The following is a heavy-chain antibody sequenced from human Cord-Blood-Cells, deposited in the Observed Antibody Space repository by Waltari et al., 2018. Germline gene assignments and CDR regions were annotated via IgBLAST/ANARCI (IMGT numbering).Heavy chain of an antibody. CDR2: INPNSGGT. D-gene: IGHD2-2*02. J-gene: IGHJ3*02. V-gene: IGHV1-2*02. Sequence: QVQLVQSGAEVKKPGASVKVSCKASGYTFTGYYMHWVRQAPGQGLEWMGWINPNSGGTNYAQKFQDRVTMTRDTSISTAYMELSRLRSDDTAVYYCATLGYCSSTSCYKGDAFDIWGQGTMVTVSS. CDR1: GYTFTGYY. CDR3: ATLGYCSSTSCYKGDAFDI.